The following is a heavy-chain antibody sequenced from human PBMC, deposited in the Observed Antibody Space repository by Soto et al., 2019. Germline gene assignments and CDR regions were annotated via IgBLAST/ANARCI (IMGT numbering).Heavy chain of an antibody. V-gene: IGHV3-48*02. D-gene: IGHD5-18*01. CDR2: ISSSSSTI. Sequence: EVQLVESGGGLVQPGGSLRLSCAASGFTFSSYSMNWVRQAPGKGLEWVSYISSSSSTIYYADSVKGRFTISRDNAKNSLYLQKNSLRDEDTAVYYCARDADTAMDDAFDYWGQGTLVTVSS. CDR1: GFTFSSYS. CDR3: ARDADTAMDDAFDY. J-gene: IGHJ4*02.